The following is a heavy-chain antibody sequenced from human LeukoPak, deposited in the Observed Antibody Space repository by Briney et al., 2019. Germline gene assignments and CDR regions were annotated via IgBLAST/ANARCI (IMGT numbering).Heavy chain of an antibody. CDR1: GYTFTGYY. Sequence: ASVKVSCKASGYTFTGYYMHWVRQASGQGLEWMGWINPNSGGTNYAQKFQGRVTMTRDTSISTAYMELSRLRSDDTAVYYCASRPYSGSYPGSDYWGQGTLVTVSS. CDR3: ASRPYSGSYPGSDY. J-gene: IGHJ4*02. V-gene: IGHV1-2*02. D-gene: IGHD1-26*01. CDR2: INPNSGGT.